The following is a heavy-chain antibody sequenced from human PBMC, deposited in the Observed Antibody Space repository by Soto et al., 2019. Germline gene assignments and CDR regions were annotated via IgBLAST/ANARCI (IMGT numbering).Heavy chain of an antibody. CDR1: GFTFSSYA. V-gene: IGHV3-23*01. J-gene: IGHJ4*02. CDR3: AKDLIVGATTTSWFGSLDFDY. D-gene: IGHD1-26*01. CDR2: ISGSGGST. Sequence: GGSLRLSCVASGFTFSSYAMSWVRQAPGKGLEWVSAISGSGGSTYYADSVKGRFTISRDNSKNTLYLQMNSLRAEDTAVYYCAKDLIVGATTTSWFGSLDFDYWGQGTLVTVSS.